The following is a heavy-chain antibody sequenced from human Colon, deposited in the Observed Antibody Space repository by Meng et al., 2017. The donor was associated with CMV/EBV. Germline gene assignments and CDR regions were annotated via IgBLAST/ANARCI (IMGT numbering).Heavy chain of an antibody. V-gene: IGHV3-23*03. CDR1: GFTFRNHA. D-gene: IGHD1-14*01. CDR2: IYAGGRST. J-gene: IGHJ4*02. Sequence: GESLKISCAASGFTFRNHAMSWVRQAPGKGLEWVSVIYAGGRSTYFADSVKGRFIISRDDSKNTLYMEMNSLRAEDTAFYYCITEAPGGDYWGQGTLVTVSS. CDR3: ITEAPGGDY.